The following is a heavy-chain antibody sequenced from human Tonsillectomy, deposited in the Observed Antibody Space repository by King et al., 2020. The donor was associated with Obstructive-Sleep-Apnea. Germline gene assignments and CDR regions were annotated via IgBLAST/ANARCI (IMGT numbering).Heavy chain of an antibody. CDR1: GGSISSYY. D-gene: IGHD1-26*01. CDR2: IFYNGKT. CDR3: ARGILVGTFDY. V-gene: IGHV4-59*01. J-gene: IGHJ4*02. Sequence: VPLQESGPRLVKPSETLSLTCTVSGGSISSYYWSWIRQPPGKGLEWIGYIFYNGKTDYNPSLKSRVSMSVDTSKNQFSLRLTSVTPSDTAVYYCARGILVGTFDYWGQGTLVTVSS.